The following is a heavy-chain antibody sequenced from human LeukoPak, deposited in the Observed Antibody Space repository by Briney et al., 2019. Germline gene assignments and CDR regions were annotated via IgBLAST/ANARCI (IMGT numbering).Heavy chain of an antibody. D-gene: IGHD1-26*01. CDR1: GFTFDDYA. J-gene: IGHJ4*02. V-gene: IGHV3-9*01. Sequence: PGGSLRLSCAASGFTFDDYAMHWVRQAPGKGLEWVSGISWNSGSIGYADSVKGRFTISRDNSKNTLYLQMNSLRAEDTAVYYCAKEPPTKDHFFDYWGQGTLVTVSS. CDR2: ISWNSGSI. CDR3: AKEPPTKDHFFDY.